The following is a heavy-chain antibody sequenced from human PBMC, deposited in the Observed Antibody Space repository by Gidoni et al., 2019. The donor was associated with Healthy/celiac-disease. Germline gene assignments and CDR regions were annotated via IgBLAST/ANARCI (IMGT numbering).Heavy chain of an antibody. D-gene: IGHD2-21*02. V-gene: IGHV3-30-3*01. CDR2: ISYDGSNK. Sequence: QVQLVESGGGVVQPGRSLRLSCAAYGFTFSSYAMHWVRQAPGKGLEWVAVISYDGSNKYYADSVKGRFTISRDNSKNTLYLQMNSLRAEDTAVYYCARDRVVVTHYFDYWGQGTLVTVSS. CDR3: ARDRVVVTHYFDY. CDR1: GFTFSSYA. J-gene: IGHJ4*02.